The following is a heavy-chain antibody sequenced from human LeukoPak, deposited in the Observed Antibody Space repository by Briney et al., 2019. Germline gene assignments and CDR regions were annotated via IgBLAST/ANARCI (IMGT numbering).Heavy chain of an antibody. V-gene: IGHV3-7*01. Sequence: QPGGSLRLSCAASGFPFSSYAMSWVRQAPGKGLEWVANIKQDGSEKYYVDSVKGRFTISRDNAKNSLYLQMNSLRAEDTAVYYCARVRGAVRSDYPYYWGQGTLVTVSS. J-gene: IGHJ4*02. CDR3: ARVRGAVRSDYPYY. CDR1: GFPFSSYA. D-gene: IGHD4-11*01. CDR2: IKQDGSEK.